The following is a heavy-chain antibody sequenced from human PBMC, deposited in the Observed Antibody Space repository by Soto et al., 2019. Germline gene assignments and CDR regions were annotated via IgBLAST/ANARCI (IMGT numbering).Heavy chain of an antibody. D-gene: IGHD1-26*01. CDR1: GDSMSSSNW. J-gene: IGHJ5*02. CDR3: ARANWELGSTWFDP. Sequence: SETLSLTCTVSGDSMSSSNWWNWVRQPPGKGLEWIGEAHHSGRTNYNPSLKTRVTISVDRSQNLFSLKLASVTAADTAVYYCARANWELGSTWFDPWGRGILVTVSS. V-gene: IGHV4-4*02. CDR2: AHHSGRT.